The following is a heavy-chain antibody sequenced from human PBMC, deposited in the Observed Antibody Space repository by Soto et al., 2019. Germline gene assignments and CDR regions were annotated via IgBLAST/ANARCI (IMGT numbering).Heavy chain of an antibody. J-gene: IGHJ6*03. V-gene: IGHV4-4*02. CDR2: IYHSGST. D-gene: IGHD4-17*01. CDR3: ARVHDYGDYIPYYYYYMDV. Sequence: QVQLQESGPGLVKPSGTLSLTCAVSSGSISSSNWWSWVRQPQGKGLEWIGEIYHSGSTNYNPSLKRRVTISVDKSKNQFSLKLSSVTAADTAVYYCARVHDYGDYIPYYYYYMDVWGKGTTVTVSS. CDR1: SGSISSSNW.